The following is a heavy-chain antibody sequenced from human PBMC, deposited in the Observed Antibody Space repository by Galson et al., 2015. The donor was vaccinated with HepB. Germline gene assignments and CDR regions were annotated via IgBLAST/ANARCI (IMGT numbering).Heavy chain of an antibody. D-gene: IGHD6-13*01. Sequence: SLRLSCAVSGFTFNRYGMHWVRQAPGKGLEWVALIWSNGSNRYYSNSVMGRFTISRDNSKNTLYLEMNSLRAEDTAVYYCAREMAIAEPASFDLWGHGTLVTVSS. V-gene: IGHV3-33*01. CDR2: IWSNGSNR. CDR1: GFTFNRYG. J-gene: IGHJ4*01. CDR3: AREMAIAEPASFDL.